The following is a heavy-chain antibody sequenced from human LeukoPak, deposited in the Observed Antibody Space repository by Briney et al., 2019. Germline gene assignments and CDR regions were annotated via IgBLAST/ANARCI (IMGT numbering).Heavy chain of an antibody. CDR3: ARVPGGWINWFDP. V-gene: IGHV3-7*01. J-gene: IGHJ5*02. Sequence: GGSLRLSCAASGFTFSSYWMTWVRQAPGKGLEWVANIKQDGSEKYYVDSVKGRFTISRDNAENSLYLQMNSLRAEDTAVYYCARVPGGWINWFDPWGQGTLVTVSS. CDR1: GFTFSSYW. D-gene: IGHD6-19*01. CDR2: IKQDGSEK.